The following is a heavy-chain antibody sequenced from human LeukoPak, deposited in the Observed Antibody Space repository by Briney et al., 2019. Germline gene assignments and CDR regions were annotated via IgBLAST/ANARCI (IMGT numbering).Heavy chain of an antibody. CDR3: ARDQTVTTVVTGPGD. V-gene: IGHV1-46*01. Sequence: GASVKVSCKASGYTFTSYYMHWVRQAPGQGLEWMGIIHPSGGSTSYAQKFQGRVTMTRDTSTSTVYMELSSLRSEDTAVYYCARDQTVTTVVTGPGDWGQGTLVTVSS. J-gene: IGHJ4*02. CDR1: GYTFTSYY. CDR2: IHPSGGST. D-gene: IGHD4-23*01.